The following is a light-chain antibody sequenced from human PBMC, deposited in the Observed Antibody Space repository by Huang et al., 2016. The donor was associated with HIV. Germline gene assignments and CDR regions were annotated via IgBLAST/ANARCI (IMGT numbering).Light chain of an antibody. J-gene: IGKJ2*01. Sequence: DIQMTKSQSSLSASVEDTVIITCRASQNISKYLNWYKQVPGRAPKLLIYGTSNLQRGVSLMRFSGRASGTDFTLTITSLQPEDAATYFCQQSYGIPRTFGLGT. V-gene: IGKV1-39*01. CDR2: GTS. CDR3: QQSYGIPRT. CDR1: QNISKY.